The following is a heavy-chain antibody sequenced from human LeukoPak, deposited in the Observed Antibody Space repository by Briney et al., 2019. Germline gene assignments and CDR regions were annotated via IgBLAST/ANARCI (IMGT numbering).Heavy chain of an antibody. CDR1: GFTFSDYW. V-gene: IGHV3-23*01. CDR2: IWGADDKT. D-gene: IGHD2-15*01. CDR3: AKTQGYYDA. Sequence: PGGSLRLSCSASGFTFSDYWMMWVRQAPGKGLELVSGIWGADDKTVYGDAVKGRFTISRDNSKNTLYLQINSLRADDTAVYYCAKTQGYYDAWGQGALVTVSS. J-gene: IGHJ5*02.